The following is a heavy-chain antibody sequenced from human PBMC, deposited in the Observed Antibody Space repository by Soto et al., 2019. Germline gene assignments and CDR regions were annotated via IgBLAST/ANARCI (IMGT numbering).Heavy chain of an antibody. D-gene: IGHD2-21*02. V-gene: IGHV3-64*01. CDR2: ISSLGDST. J-gene: IGHJ2*01. CDR3: ARRTAGWYFEL. Sequence: EVQLVESGGGLVQPGGSLRLSCAASGFMFNSYAMHWVRQAPGKGLEYVSAISSLGDSTFYANSVKDRFTISRDNSKNTLYLQMGSLRAEDMAVYYCARRTAGWYFELWGRGTLVTVSS. CDR1: GFMFNSYA.